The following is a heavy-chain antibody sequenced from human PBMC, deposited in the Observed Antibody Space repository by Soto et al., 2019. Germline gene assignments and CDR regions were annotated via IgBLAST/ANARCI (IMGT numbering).Heavy chain of an antibody. CDR3: ARGSLRVYGGKSGPLGY. CDR2: INHSGST. D-gene: IGHD4-17*01. J-gene: IGHJ4*02. Sequence: QVQLQQWGAGLLKPSETLSLTCAVYGGSFSGYYWSWIRQPPGKGLEWIGEINHSGSTNYNPSLKSRVAISVDTSKNQFSLKLSSVTAADTAVYYCARGSLRVYGGKSGPLGYWGQGTLVTVSS. CDR1: GGSFSGYY. V-gene: IGHV4-34*01.